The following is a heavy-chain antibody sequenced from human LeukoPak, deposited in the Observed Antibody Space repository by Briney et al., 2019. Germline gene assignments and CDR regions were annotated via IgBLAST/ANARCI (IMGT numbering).Heavy chain of an antibody. V-gene: IGHV3-30*18. J-gene: IGHJ6*02. CDR1: GFTFSSYA. Sequence: HPGRSLRLSCAASGFTFSSYAMHWVRQAPGKGLEWVAVMSYDGGHKYYADSVKGRFTISRDNSKNTLYLQMNSPRAEDTSVYYCAKGQLVDYGMDVWGQGTTVTVSS. CDR2: MSYDGGHK. CDR3: AKGQLVDYGMDV. D-gene: IGHD2-15*01.